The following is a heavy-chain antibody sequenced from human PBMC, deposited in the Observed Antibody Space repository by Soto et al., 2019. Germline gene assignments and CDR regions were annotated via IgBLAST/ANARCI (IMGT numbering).Heavy chain of an antibody. J-gene: IGHJ3*01. CDR3: AAYFFFFDMSGYHSGPFDF. D-gene: IGHD3-22*01. CDR1: GFTFTSSA. V-gene: IGHV1-58*01. CDR2: IVVGSGNT. Sequence: SVKVSCKASGFTFTSSAVQWVRQARGQRLEWIGWIVVGSGNTNYAQKFQERVTITRDMSTSTAYMELSSLRSEDTAVYYCAAYFFFFDMSGYHSGPFDFWGRGTLVTVSS.